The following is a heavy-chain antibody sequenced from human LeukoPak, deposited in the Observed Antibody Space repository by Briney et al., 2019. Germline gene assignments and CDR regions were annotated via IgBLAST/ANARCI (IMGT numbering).Heavy chain of an antibody. CDR3: ARHXXXCSXGSCYSHFDY. CDR2: IYYSGST. D-gene: IGHD2-15*01. Sequence: SETLSLTCTVSGGSISSYYWSWIRQPPGKGLEWIGYIYYSGSTNYNPSLKSRVTISVDTSKNQFSLKLSSVTAADTAVYYCARHXXXCSXGSCYSHFDYWGQGALVTVSS. J-gene: IGHJ4*02. CDR1: GGSISSYY. V-gene: IGHV4-59*08.